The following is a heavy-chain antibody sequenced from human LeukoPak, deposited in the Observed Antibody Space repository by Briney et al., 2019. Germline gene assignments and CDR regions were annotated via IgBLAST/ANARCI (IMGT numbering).Heavy chain of an antibody. CDR3: ASQSYGLFEY. CDR1: GFSFTSYW. V-gene: IGHV3-7*01. CDR2: IKQDGSEK. Sequence: PGGSLRLSCAASGFSFTSYWMSWDRQAPGKGLEWVANIKQDGSEKYYVDSVKGRFTISRDNAKNSLYLQMNSLRAEDTAVYYCASQSYGLFEYWGQGTLVTVSS. D-gene: IGHD3-10*01. J-gene: IGHJ4*02.